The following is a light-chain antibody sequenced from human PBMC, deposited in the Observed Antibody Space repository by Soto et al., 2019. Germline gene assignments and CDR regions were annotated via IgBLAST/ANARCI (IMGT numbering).Light chain of an antibody. Sequence: IQMTQSPSTLSASVGDRATITCRASQSIRYWLAWFQQKPGKAPKLLIYGASNLQSGVPPRFSGSGSGTDFTLAISSLQPEDSATYYCLQDINYPWTFGQGTKVDI. CDR1: QSIRYW. J-gene: IGKJ1*01. CDR3: LQDINYPWT. V-gene: IGKV1-6*01. CDR2: GAS.